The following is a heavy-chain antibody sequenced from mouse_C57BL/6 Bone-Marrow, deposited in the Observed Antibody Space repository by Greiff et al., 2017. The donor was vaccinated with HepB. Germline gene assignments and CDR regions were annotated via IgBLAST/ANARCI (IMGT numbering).Heavy chain of an antibody. D-gene: IGHD1-1*01. CDR1: GFTFTDYY. V-gene: IGHV7-3*01. CDR2: IRNKANGYTT. CDR3: ARYPLITTVGDWYFDV. Sequence: EVKLVESGGGLVQPGGSLSLSCAASGFTFTDYYMSWVRQPPGKALEWLGFIRNKANGYTTEYSASVKGRFTISRDNSQSILYLQMNALRAEDSATYYCARYPLITTVGDWYFDVWGTGTTVTVSS. J-gene: IGHJ1*03.